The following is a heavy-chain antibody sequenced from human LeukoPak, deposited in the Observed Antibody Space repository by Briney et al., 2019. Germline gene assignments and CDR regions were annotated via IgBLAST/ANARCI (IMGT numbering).Heavy chain of an antibody. J-gene: IGHJ4*02. V-gene: IGHV1-69*05. CDR2: IIPIFGTA. D-gene: IGHD3-10*01. CDR1: GGTFSSYA. Sequence: SSVKVSCKASGGTFSSYAISWVRQAPGQGLEWMGRIIPIFGTANYAQKFQGRVTITTDESTSTAYMELSSLRSEDTDVYYCARVRSYGSGSYNFDYWGQGTLVTVSS. CDR3: ARVRSYGSGSYNFDY.